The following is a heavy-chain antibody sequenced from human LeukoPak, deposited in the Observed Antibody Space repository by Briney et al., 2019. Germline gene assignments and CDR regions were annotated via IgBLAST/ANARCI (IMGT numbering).Heavy chain of an antibody. CDR3: ARTRFYYGSGSHRSGYYYYVMDV. CDR2: IIPILGIA. V-gene: IGHV1-69*04. CDR1: GGTFSSYA. D-gene: IGHD3-10*01. Sequence: EASVRVSCKASGGTFSSYAISWVRQSPGQGLEWMGRIIPILGIANYAQKFQGRVTITADKSTSTAYLELSSLRSEDTAVYYCARTRFYYGSGSHRSGYYYYVMDVWGQGTTVTVSS. J-gene: IGHJ6*02.